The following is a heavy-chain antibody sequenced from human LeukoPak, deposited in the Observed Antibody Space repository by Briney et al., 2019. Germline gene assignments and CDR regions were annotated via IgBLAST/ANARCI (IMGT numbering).Heavy chain of an antibody. J-gene: IGHJ5*02. V-gene: IGHV4-39*07. D-gene: IGHD1-26*01. CDR2: IYYSGST. CDR3: ARYRSGNSRFDP. Sequence: PSETLSLTCTVSGGSISSSSYYWGWIRQPPGKGLEWIGSIYYSGSTYYNPSLKSRVTISVDTSKNQFSLKLSSVTAADTAVYYCARYRSGNSRFDPWGQGTLVTVSS. CDR1: GGSISSSSYY.